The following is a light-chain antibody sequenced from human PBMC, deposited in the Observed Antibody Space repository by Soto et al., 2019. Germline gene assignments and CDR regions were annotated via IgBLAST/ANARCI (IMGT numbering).Light chain of an antibody. CDR3: QQSYSTLWT. J-gene: IGKJ1*01. CDR2: AAS. Sequence: DIQMPQSPSSLSASVGDRVTMTCRASQSISSYLNWYQQKPGKAPKLLIYAASSLQGGVPSRFSGSGSGTDFTLTISSLQPEDFATYYCQQSYSTLWTFGQGTKVDIK. CDR1: QSISSY. V-gene: IGKV1-39*01.